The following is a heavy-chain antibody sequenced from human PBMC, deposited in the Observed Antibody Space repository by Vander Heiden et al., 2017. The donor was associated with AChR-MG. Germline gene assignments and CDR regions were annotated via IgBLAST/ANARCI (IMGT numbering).Heavy chain of an antibody. Sequence: QVQLQESGPGLVKPSQTLSLPCTVTGGSISSGTYYWSWIRQPAGKGLEWIGRIDTSGSIKYNPSLESRVTISVDTSKKQFSLNLSSVTAADTAVYYCARGDSGSYYFYWGQGILVTVSS. CDR1: GGSISSGTYY. CDR3: ARGDSGSYYFY. J-gene: IGHJ4*02. V-gene: IGHV4-61*02. D-gene: IGHD1-26*01. CDR2: IDTSGSI.